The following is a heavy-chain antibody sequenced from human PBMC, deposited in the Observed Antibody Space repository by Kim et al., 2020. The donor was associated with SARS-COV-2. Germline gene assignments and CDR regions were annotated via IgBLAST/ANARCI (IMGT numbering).Heavy chain of an antibody. Sequence: ADSVKDRFTISRDNAKNTLYLQMNSLRAEDTALYYCARGILRTKGAFDIWGQGAMVTVSS. D-gene: IGHD1-26*01. V-gene: IGHV3-74*01. CDR3: ARGILRTKGAFDI. J-gene: IGHJ3*02.